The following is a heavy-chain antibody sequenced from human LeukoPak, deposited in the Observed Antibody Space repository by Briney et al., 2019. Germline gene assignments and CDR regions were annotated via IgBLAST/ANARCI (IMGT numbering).Heavy chain of an antibody. D-gene: IGHD5-12*01. V-gene: IGHV1-8*01. CDR2: MNPNSGNT. Sequence: ASVTVSCKASGYTFTSYDINWVRQATGQGLEWMGWMNPNSGNTGYAQKFQGRVTMTRNTSISTAYMELSSLRSEGTAVYYYARGGGGLRFKRPFDYWGQGTLVTVSS. CDR1: GYTFTSYD. CDR3: ARGGGGLRFKRPFDY. J-gene: IGHJ4*02.